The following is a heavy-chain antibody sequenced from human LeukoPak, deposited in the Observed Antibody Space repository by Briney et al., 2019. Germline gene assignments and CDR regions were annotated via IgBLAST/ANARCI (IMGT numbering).Heavy chain of an antibody. D-gene: IGHD5/OR15-5a*01. J-gene: IGHJ5*02. Sequence: ASVTVSCKASGNDFSDFYFNWVRQAPGRGLEWVGWINPHSRATHYAQRFRGRVTMEASITTAYMELNSLTSDDTAVYYCVTTSVTHTRDPWGQGTLVTVSP. CDR1: GNDFSDFY. CDR3: VTTSVTHTRDP. V-gene: IGHV1-2*02. CDR2: INPHSRAT.